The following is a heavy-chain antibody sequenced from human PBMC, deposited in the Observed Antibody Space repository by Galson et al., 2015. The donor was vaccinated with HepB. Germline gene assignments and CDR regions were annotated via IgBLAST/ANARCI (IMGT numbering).Heavy chain of an antibody. CDR1: GHTLTSLG. V-gene: IGHV1-18*01. CDR3: ASVGGPYGSNWRVNYSYYGMDV. Sequence: LVKVSCKASGHTLTSLGISWVRQSPGQGLEWMGWISASTGNAHYAQTFQGTVPLTTDTSTNSAYLVLSNLRSDGTAVYYCASVGGPYGSNWRVNYSYYGMDVWGQGTTVTVSS. D-gene: IGHD4-23*01. CDR2: ISASTGNA. J-gene: IGHJ6*02.